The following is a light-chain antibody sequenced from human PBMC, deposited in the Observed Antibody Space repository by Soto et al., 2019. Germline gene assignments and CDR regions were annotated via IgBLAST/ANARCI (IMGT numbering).Light chain of an antibody. V-gene: IGKV1-5*01. J-gene: IGKJ2*01. CDR1: QSVSRW. CDR3: QQFSA. Sequence: DIQMTQSPSTLSASVGDRVTITCRASQSVSRWLAWYRQKPGKAPRLLIYDASKLESGVPSRFRGSGSGAEFTLTINGLQPDDFATYYCQQFSAFGQGTRLEIK. CDR2: DAS.